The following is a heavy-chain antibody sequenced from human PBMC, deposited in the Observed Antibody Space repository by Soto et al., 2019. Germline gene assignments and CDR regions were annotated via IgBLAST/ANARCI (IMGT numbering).Heavy chain of an antibody. CDR2: ISSVSVHI. J-gene: IGHJ3*01. CDR1: GFSFSSLA. CDR3: ARYDAFKAFDL. D-gene: IGHD1-1*01. Sequence: PGGSLRLSCAASGFSFSSLAMSWVRQAPGKGLEWVSSISSVSVHIDFADSVKGRFTISRDDVTNSVSLQMDSLRVEDTGIYYCARYDAFKAFDLWGQGTMVTVS. V-gene: IGHV3-21*01.